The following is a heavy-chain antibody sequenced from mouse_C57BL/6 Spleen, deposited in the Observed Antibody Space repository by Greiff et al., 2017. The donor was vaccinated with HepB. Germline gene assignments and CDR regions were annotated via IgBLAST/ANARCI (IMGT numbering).Heavy chain of an antibody. Sequence: VKLMESGPELVKPGASVKISCKASGYAFSSSWMNWVKQRPGKGLEWIGRIYPGDGDTNYNGKFKGKATLTADKSSSTAYMQLSSLTSEDSAVYFCSIVTTRYYAMDYWGQGTSVTVSS. D-gene: IGHD2-5*01. CDR2: IYPGDGDT. CDR1: GYAFSSSW. V-gene: IGHV1-82*01. CDR3: SIVTTRYYAMDY. J-gene: IGHJ4*01.